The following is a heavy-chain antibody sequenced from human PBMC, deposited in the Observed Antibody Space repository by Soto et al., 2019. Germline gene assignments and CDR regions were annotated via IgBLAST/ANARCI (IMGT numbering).Heavy chain of an antibody. CDR2: ISGSGGST. D-gene: IGHD6-19*01. J-gene: IGHJ6*02. Sequence: GGSLRRSCEASGFTFSSYAMSWVRQAPGKGLELVSAISGSGGSTYYADSVKGRFTISRDNSKNTLYLQMNSLRAEDTAVYYCAIDSFPWLIYYYYGMDVWGQGTTVTVSS. V-gene: IGHV3-23*01. CDR1: GFTFSSYA. CDR3: AIDSFPWLIYYYYGMDV.